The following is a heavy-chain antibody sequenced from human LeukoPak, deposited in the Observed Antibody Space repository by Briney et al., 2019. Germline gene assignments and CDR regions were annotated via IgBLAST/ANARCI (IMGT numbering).Heavy chain of an antibody. D-gene: IGHD3-9*01. V-gene: IGHV1-69*05. CDR2: IIPIFGTA. J-gene: IGHJ4*02. Sequence: ASVKVSCKASGGTFSSYAISWARQAPGQGLEWMGGIIPIFGTANYAQKFQGRVTITTDESTSTAYMELSSLRSEDTAVYYCASFGYDILTGRIGSTDYCGQGTLVTVSS. CDR1: GGTFSSYA. CDR3: ASFGYDILTGRIGSTDY.